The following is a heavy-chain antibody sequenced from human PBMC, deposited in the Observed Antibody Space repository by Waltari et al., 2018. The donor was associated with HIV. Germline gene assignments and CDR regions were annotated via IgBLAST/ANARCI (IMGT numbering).Heavy chain of an antibody. CDR2: RWHDGSNQ. Sequence: QVQLVGSGGGVVQPGRSLRLSCAASRMTSSRYDMHWLRQAPGKGLGWVAVRWHDGSNQYYVDAVKGRFTISRDNSRNTLYLQMNSLRVEDTAVYYCARSTYQQLRNGFDIWGQGTMVAVSS. V-gene: IGHV3-33*01. D-gene: IGHD2-2*01. CDR3: ARSTYQQLRNGFDI. J-gene: IGHJ3*02. CDR1: RMTSSRYD.